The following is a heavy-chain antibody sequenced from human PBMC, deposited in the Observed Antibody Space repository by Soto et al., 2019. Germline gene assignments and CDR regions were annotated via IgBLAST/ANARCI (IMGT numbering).Heavy chain of an antibody. V-gene: IGHV4-59*01. D-gene: IGHD3-3*01. CDR1: GGSISSYY. J-gene: IGHJ6*03. CDR3: ARNPGFYDFWSGYYTDYYYYMDV. Sequence: SETLSLTCTFSGGSISSYYWSWIRQPPGKGLEWIGYIYYSGSTNYNPSLKSRVTISVDTSKNQFSLKLSSVTAADTAVYYCARNPGFYDFWSGYYTDYYYYMDVWGKGTTVTVSS. CDR2: IYYSGST.